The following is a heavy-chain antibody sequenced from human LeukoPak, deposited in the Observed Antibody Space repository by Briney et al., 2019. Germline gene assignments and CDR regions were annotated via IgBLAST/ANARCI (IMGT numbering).Heavy chain of an antibody. D-gene: IGHD5-18*01. CDR3: ARERWIQLWLLDY. CDR1: GGSISSSSYY. V-gene: IGHV4-39*02. CDR2: IYYSGST. J-gene: IGHJ4*02. Sequence: SETLSLTCTVSGGSISSSSYYWGWIRQPPGKGLEWIGSIYYSGSTYYNPPLKSRVTISVDTSKNQFSLKLSSVTAADTAVYYCARERWIQLWLLDYWGQGTLVTVSS.